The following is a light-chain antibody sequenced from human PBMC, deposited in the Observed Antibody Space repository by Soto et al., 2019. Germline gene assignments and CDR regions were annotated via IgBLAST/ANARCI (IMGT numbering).Light chain of an antibody. CDR1: SSDVGGYNF. Sequence: QCALTQPPSESGSPGQSVTISCTGTSSDVGGYNFVSWYQQHPGKAPKLMIYEVSERPSGVPDRFSGSKSGNTASLTVSGLQAEDEADYYCSSYAGSNIVVFGGGTKVTVL. J-gene: IGLJ2*01. CDR3: SSYAGSNIVV. CDR2: EVS. V-gene: IGLV2-8*01.